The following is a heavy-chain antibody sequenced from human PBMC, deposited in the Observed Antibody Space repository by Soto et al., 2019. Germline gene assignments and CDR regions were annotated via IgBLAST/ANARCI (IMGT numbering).Heavy chain of an antibody. D-gene: IGHD6-13*01. Sequence: GASVKVSCKASGYTFTTYTMNWVRQAPGQRLEWMGWINPVNGNTKSSQKFQDRVIITRDTSASTAYMELSRLRSEDTDLYYCARGIATGQLDPWGQGTLVTVSS. V-gene: IGHV1-3*01. CDR2: INPVNGNT. CDR3: ARGIATGQLDP. J-gene: IGHJ5*02. CDR1: GYTFTTYT.